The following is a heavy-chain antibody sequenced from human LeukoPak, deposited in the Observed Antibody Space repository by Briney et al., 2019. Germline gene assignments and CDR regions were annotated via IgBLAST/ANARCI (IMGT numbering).Heavy chain of an antibody. D-gene: IGHD5-18*01. CDR1: GGSFSGYY. CDR3: ARGRWVLQLWYYNWFDS. J-gene: IGHJ5*01. CDR2: INHSGGT. V-gene: IGHV4-34*01. Sequence: PSETLSLTCAVYGGSFSGYYWSWLRQPPGKGLEWIGEINHSGGTNYNPSLKSRVTISVDTSKNQFSLKLSSVTAADTAVYYCARGRWVLQLWYYNWFDSWGQGTLVTVSS.